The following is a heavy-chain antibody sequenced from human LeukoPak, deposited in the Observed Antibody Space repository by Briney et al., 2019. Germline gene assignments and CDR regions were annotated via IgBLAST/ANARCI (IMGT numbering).Heavy chain of an antibody. D-gene: IGHD1-14*01. V-gene: IGHV3-23*01. CDR3: AKDGYETGYFDY. CDR1: GFTFSSYA. J-gene: IGHJ4*02. Sequence: PGGSLRLSCAASGFTFSSYAMSWVRQAPGKGLEWVSAISGSGGSTYYADSVKGRFTIPRDNSKNTLYLQMNSLRAEDTAVYYCAKDGYETGYFDYWGQGTLVTVSS. CDR2: ISGSGGST.